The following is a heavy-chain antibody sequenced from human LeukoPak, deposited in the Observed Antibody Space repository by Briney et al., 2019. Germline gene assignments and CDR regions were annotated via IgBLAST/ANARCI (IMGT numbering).Heavy chain of an antibody. V-gene: IGHV1-8*03. CDR1: GYTFSNFD. CDR2: MNPNTGDT. J-gene: IGHJ6*03. D-gene: IGHD3-9*01. Sequence: ASVKVSCKASGYTFSNFDINWVRQATGQGLEWMGWMNPNTGDTGYAQKFQGRVSITTNTSINTAYMELSSLRSEDTAVYYRARGYSGLRYFDWTKKYYYYMDVWGKGTTVTVSS. CDR3: ARGYSGLRYFDWTKKYYYYMDV.